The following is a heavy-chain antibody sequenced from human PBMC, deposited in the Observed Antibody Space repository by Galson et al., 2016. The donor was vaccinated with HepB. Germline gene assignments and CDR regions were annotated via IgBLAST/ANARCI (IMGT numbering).Heavy chain of an antibody. CDR3: ASAPTLGY. D-gene: IGHD3-16*01. CDR2: IYSGGST. CDR1: GFTVRSNY. J-gene: IGHJ4*02. V-gene: IGHV3-53*01. Sequence: SLRLSCAASGFTVRSNYMSWVRQAPGKGLEWVSVIYSGGSTYYTDSVKGRFTISRDSSKNTLYLQMNSLRAEDTAVHYCASAPTLGYWCQGTLVTVSS.